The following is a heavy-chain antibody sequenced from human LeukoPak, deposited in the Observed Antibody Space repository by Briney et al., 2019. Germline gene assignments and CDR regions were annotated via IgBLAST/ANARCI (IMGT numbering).Heavy chain of an antibody. D-gene: IGHD1-1*01. CDR1: GFAFSRYG. CDR3: AKAQGYPDY. V-gene: IGHV3-23*01. J-gene: IGHJ4*02. Sequence: GGSLRLSCAASGFAFSRYGIVWVRQAPGRGLEWVSGISGSGGNTYYGDSVKGRFTISRDNSKNTVYLQMNSLRAEDTAVYYCAKAQGYPDYWGQGTLATVSS. CDR2: ISGSGGNT.